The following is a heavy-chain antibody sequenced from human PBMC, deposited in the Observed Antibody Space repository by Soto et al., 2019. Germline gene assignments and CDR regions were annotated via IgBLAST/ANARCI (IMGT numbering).Heavy chain of an antibody. V-gene: IGHV1-69*12. CDR1: GGTFSSYA. CDR3: PRPYRYYGSGSYLVQSYDYAGMAV. J-gene: IGHJ6*02. D-gene: IGHD3-10*01. Sequence: QVQLVQSGAEVKKPGSSVKVSCKASGGTFSSYAISWVRQAPGQGLEWMGGIIPIFGTANYAQKFQGRVTLTADESTSTAYMELSSLRSGDTAVDYWPRPYRYYGSGSYLVQSYDYAGMAVWGQGTTVTASS. CDR2: IIPIFGTA.